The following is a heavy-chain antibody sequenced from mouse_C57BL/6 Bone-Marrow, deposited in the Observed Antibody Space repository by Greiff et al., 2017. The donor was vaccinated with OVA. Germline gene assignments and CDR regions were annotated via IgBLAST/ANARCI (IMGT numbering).Heavy chain of an antibody. D-gene: IGHD2-1*01. V-gene: IGHV5-4*03. CDR3: ERGKGYYATDY. Sequence: EVKLVESGGGLVKPGGSLKLSCAASGFTFSSYAMSWVRQTPEKRLEWVATISDGGSYTYYPDNVKGRFTISRDNAKNHLYLQMRHLKTEITDMSYCERGKGYYATDYWGQGTTLTVSS. CDR1: GFTFSSYA. J-gene: IGHJ4*01. CDR2: ISDGGSYT.